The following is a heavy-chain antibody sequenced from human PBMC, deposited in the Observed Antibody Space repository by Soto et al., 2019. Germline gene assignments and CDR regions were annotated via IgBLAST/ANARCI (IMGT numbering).Heavy chain of an antibody. CDR3: ARDCPYGSGSYRTFDP. Sequence: QVQLQESGPGLVKPAQTLSLTCTVSGLSINSGGSAWSWIRQHPGKGLEWIGYIYHTGSTLYNPSLKRRVTISFDTSKNHFCLRLSSVTAADTAVYHCARDCPYGSGSYRTFDPWGQGTLVTVSS. D-gene: IGHD3-10*01. V-gene: IGHV4-31*03. J-gene: IGHJ5*02. CDR2: IYHTGST. CDR1: GLSINSGGSA.